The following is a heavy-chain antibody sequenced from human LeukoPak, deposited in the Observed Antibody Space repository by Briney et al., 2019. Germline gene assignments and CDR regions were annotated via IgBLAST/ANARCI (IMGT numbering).Heavy chain of an antibody. Sequence: GGSLRLSCAASAFTFSSYARHWVRQAPGKGLEGVAVLSYDGRNKYYADSVKGRFTISRDNSKNTLYLQINSLRVEDTAVYYCARDRGARVVYWLDPWGQGTLVTVSS. CDR1: AFTFSSYA. J-gene: IGHJ5*02. V-gene: IGHV3-30-3*01. CDR2: LSYDGRNK. D-gene: IGHD3-10*01. CDR3: ARDRGARVVYWLDP.